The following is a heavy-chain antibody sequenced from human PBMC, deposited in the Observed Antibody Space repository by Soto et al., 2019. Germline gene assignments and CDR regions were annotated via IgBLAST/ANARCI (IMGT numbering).Heavy chain of an antibody. J-gene: IGHJ4*02. V-gene: IGHV2-5*02. CDR2: IYWDDDK. CDR1: GFSLSTSGVA. CDR3: AHPGNMAAAGYYFDH. Sequence: QITLKESGPTLVKPTQTLTLTCTLFGFSLSTSGVAVGWIRQPPGKALEWLALIYWDDDKRYSPSLRSRLTITKDTSKNQVVLTMTNMDPVDTATYYYAHPGNMAAAGYYFDHWGQGALVTVSS. D-gene: IGHD6-13*01.